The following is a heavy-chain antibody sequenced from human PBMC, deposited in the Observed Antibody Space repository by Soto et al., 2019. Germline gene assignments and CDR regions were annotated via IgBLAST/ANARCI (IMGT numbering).Heavy chain of an antibody. Sequence: GGSLRLSCAASGFTFSSYAMHWVRQAPGKGLEWVAVISYDGSNKYYADSVKGRFTISRDNSKNTLYLQMNSLRAEDTAVYYCARWGLAVAGFDYWGQGTLVTVSS. J-gene: IGHJ4*02. D-gene: IGHD6-19*01. CDR2: ISYDGSNK. V-gene: IGHV3-30-3*01. CDR3: ARWGLAVAGFDY. CDR1: GFTFSSYA.